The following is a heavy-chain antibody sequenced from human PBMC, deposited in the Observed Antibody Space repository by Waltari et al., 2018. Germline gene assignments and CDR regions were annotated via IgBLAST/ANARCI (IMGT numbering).Heavy chain of an antibody. CDR2: IYYSGST. D-gene: IGHD3-22*01. J-gene: IGHJ4*02. CDR3: ARTPEGYYYDSSGFAFDY. Sequence: QVQLQESGPGLVKPSETLSLTCTVSGGSISSYYWSWIRQPPGKGLEWIGYIYYSGSTNYNPSLKSRVTISVDTSKNQFSLKLSSVTAADTAVYYCARTPEGYYYDSSGFAFDYWGQGTLVTVSS. V-gene: IGHV4-59*01. CDR1: GGSISSYY.